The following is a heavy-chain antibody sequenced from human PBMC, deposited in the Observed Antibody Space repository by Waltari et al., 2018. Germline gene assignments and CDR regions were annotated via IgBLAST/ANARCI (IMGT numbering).Heavy chain of an antibody. CDR2: IYNSGST. CDR1: GYSISSGYY. D-gene: IGHD6-13*01. Sequence: QVQLQESGPGLVKPSETLSLTCAVSGYSISSGYYWGWLRQPPGKGLGWIGSIYNSGSTYYHPSLKSRVTISVDPSKNQFSLKLSSVTAADTAVYYCARRTAADGFDYWGQGTLVTVSS. CDR3: ARRTAADGFDY. J-gene: IGHJ4*02. V-gene: IGHV4-38-2*01.